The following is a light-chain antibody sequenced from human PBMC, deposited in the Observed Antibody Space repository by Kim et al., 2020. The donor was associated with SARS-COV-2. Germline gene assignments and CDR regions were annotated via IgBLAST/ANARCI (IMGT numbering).Light chain of an antibody. CDR3: CSYTSSDTFV. CDR1: GSDVGGYNY. V-gene: IGLV2-14*04. CDR2: DVS. J-gene: IGLJ1*01. Sequence: GQSITISCTGTGSDVGGYNYVSWYQQHPGKAPKLMIYDVSKRPSGISNRFSGSKSGNTASLTISGLQAEDEADYYCCSYTSSDTFVFGSGTKVTVL.